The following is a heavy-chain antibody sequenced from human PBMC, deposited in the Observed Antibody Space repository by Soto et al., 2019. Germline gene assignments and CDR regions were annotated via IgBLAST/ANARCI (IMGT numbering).Heavy chain of an antibody. V-gene: IGHV3-9*01. CDR1: GFTFDDYA. CDR2: IGGNSGSI. CDR3: SKAPRGAHSSYYGTHX. D-gene: IGHD2-15*01. Sequence: SLRLSCAASGFTFDDYAMHWVRQAPGKGLEWVSCIGGNSGSIGYAESVKGRFTISRDNAKNSLYLQMNSLIAQDTALYYCSKAPRGAHSSYYGTHXQGQGPNGTVS. J-gene: IGHJ6*02.